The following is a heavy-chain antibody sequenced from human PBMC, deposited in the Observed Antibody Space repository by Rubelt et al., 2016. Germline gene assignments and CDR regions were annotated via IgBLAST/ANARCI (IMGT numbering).Heavy chain of an antibody. CDR3: ARGGYYSPNDY. D-gene: IGHD3-22*01. CDR1: GFTFSSYW. Sequence: EVQLVESGGGLVQPGGSLRLSCAASGFTFSSYWMNWVRQAPGKGLVWVSRIYNDGSSTNYPDSVKGRFTISRDNAKNTLYLEMNSLRAEDTAVYYCARGGYYSPNDYWGQGTLVTVSS. CDR2: IYNDGSST. J-gene: IGHJ4*02. V-gene: IGHV3-74*02.